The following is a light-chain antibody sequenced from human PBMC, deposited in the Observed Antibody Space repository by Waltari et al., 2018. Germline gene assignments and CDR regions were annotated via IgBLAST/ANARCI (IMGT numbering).Light chain of an antibody. J-gene: IGKJ1*01. Sequence: DIKMTQSPVSMSASVADRVTITCRANQSISSYLNWYQQKPGKAPKLLIYAASRLQSGVPSRFSGSGSGTEFTLTISSLQPEDFAAYYCQPSYSTLWTFGQGTKVEIK. CDR3: QPSYSTLWT. V-gene: IGKV1-39*01. CDR2: AAS. CDR1: QSISSY.